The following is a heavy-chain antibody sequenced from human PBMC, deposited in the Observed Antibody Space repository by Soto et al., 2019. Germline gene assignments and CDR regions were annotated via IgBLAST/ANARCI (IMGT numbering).Heavy chain of an antibody. Sequence: QVQLVQSGAEVKKPGASVKVSCKASGYTFTSYGISWVRQAPRQRLKWMGWISAYTGNTNYAQKLQGRVTMTTDTSTSTAYMELRSLRSDDTAVYYCARGIRGYCSSTSCQRGFFDYWGQGTLVTVSS. J-gene: IGHJ4*02. CDR1: GYTFTSYG. V-gene: IGHV1-18*01. D-gene: IGHD2-2*01. CDR2: ISAYTGNT. CDR3: ARGIRGYCSSTSCQRGFFDY.